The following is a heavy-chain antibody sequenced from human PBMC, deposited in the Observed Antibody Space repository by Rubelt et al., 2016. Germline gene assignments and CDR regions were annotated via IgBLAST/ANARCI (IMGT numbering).Heavy chain of an antibody. CDR3: ARGGASSKYFDS. Sequence: VSGGSISTFYWTWIRQPPGRGLEWIGNLSNGGSTNYNPSLKSRVTMSVDTSTNQFSLKLSSVTAADPAVSYCARGGASSKYFDSWGQGTLVAVSS. V-gene: IGHV4-59*08. CDR1: GGSISTFY. CDR2: LSNGGST. J-gene: IGHJ4*02. D-gene: IGHD2-2*01.